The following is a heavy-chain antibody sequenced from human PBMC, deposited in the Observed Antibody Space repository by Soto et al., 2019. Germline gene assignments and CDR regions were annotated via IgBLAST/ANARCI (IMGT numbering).Heavy chain of an antibody. CDR2: IYYSGST. CDR3: ARAPRVYCSGGSCYPFDF. V-gene: IGHV4-59*01. J-gene: IGHJ4*01. CDR1: GGSISSYY. Sequence: QVQLQESGPGLVKPSDTLSLTCTGSGGSISSYYWSWIRQPPGKGLEWIGYIYYSGSTNYNPSLKSRVTFSVDTSKNQFSLKLSSVTAADTAVYYCARAPRVYCSGGSCYPFDFWGHGTLVTVSS. D-gene: IGHD2-15*01.